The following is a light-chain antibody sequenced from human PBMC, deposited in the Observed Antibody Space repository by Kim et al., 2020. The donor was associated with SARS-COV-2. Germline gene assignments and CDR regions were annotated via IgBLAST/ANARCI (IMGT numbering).Light chain of an antibody. CDR2: DAS. Sequence: SPGARATLSCWASQSVSNYLAWYQQKPGQAPRLLVYDASNSATGIPTRFSGSGSGTDFSLTISSLEPEDFAVYYCQQRSSWPLTFGGGTKVDIK. J-gene: IGKJ4*01. CDR1: QSVSNY. V-gene: IGKV3-11*01. CDR3: QQRSSWPLT.